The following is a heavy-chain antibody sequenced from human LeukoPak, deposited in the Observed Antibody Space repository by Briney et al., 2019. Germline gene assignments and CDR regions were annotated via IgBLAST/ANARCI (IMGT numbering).Heavy chain of an antibody. CDR2: ISGSGGST. Sequence: GGSLRLSCAASGFTFSSYAMSWVRQAPGKGLEWVSAISGSGGSTYYADSVKGRFTISRDNSKNTLYLQMNSLRAEDTAVYYFAKAPTGFLEWLLFDYWGQGTLVTVSS. V-gene: IGHV3-23*01. CDR1: GFTFSSYA. CDR3: AKAPTGFLEWLLFDY. J-gene: IGHJ4*02. D-gene: IGHD3-3*01.